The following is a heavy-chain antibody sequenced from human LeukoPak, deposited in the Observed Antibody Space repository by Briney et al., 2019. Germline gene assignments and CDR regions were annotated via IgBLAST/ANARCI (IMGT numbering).Heavy chain of an antibody. CDR1: GFTFSRYW. J-gene: IGHJ4*02. CDR3: ASENYDILTGYYTHFDY. CDR2: IKRDGSER. Sequence: GGSLRLSCAASGFTFSRYWMSWVRQAPGKGLEWVANIKRDGSERYYVDSVKGRFTISRDNAKNSLYLQMNSLRAEDTAVYYCASENYDILTGYYTHFDYWGQGTLVTVSS. D-gene: IGHD3-9*01. V-gene: IGHV3-7*01.